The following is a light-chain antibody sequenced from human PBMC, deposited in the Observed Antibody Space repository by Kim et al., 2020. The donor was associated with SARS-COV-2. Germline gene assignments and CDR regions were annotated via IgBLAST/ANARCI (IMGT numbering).Light chain of an antibody. CDR2: KNN. J-gene: IGLJ2*01. CDR1: SSTIVNNY. CDR3: AAWDDSLNVYI. Sequence: GQRVSISCSGSSSTIVNNYVYWYQQLPGAAPKLLIYKNNKRHSGVPDRFSASKSGTSASLAISGLRSEDEADYYCAAWDDSLNVYIFGGGTQLTVL. V-gene: IGLV1-47*01.